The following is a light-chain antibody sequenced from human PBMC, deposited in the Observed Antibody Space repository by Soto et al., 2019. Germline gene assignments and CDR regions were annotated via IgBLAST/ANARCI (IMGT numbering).Light chain of an antibody. CDR2: GAS. V-gene: IGKV3-15*01. J-gene: IGKJ5*01. Sequence: EIVLTQSPGTLSLSPGERATLSCRASQSVRDNLAWYQQKPGQSPRLLIYGASSRATGIPARFSGSGSGTEFTLTISSLQSEDFAVYYCQQYNNWPFITFGQGTRLEIK. CDR1: QSVRDN. CDR3: QQYNNWPFIT.